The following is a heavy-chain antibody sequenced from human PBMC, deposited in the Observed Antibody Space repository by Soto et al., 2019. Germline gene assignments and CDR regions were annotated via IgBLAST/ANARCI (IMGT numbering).Heavy chain of an antibody. V-gene: IGHV6-1*01. Sequence: SQTLSLTCAISGDSVSSNSAAWNWIRQSPSRGLEWLGRTYYRSKWYNDYAVSVKSRITINPDTSKNQFSLQLNSVTPEDTAVYYCARVPRTGTVWGVFDAIDSWGQGTMVTVSS. J-gene: IGHJ3*02. CDR3: ARVPRTGTVWGVFDAIDS. D-gene: IGHD1-1*01. CDR1: GDSVSSNSAA. CDR2: TYYRSKWYN.